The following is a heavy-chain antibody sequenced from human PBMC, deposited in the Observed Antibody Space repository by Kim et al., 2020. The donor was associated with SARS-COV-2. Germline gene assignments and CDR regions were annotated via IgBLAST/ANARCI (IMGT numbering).Heavy chain of an antibody. CDR2: ISWNSGSI. J-gene: IGHJ4*02. CDR3: AKAAGVTAMGRGFDY. Sequence: GGSLRLSCAASGFTFDDYAMHWVRQAPGKGLEWVSGISWNSGSIGYADSVKGRFTISRDNAKNSLYLQMNSLRAEDTALYYCAKAAGVTAMGRGFDYWGPGTLVTVSS. CDR1: GFTFDDYA. V-gene: IGHV3-9*01. D-gene: IGHD5-18*01.